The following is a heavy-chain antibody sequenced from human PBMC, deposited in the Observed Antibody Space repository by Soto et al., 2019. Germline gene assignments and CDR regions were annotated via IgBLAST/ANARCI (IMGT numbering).Heavy chain of an antibody. J-gene: IGHJ3*02. Sequence: GGSLRLSCAASGFTFSSYAMHWVRQAPGKGLEWVAVISYDGSNKYYADSVKGRFTISRDNSKNTLYLQMNSLRAEDTAVYYCASPGGNVTAFDIWGQGTMVTVSS. CDR1: GFTFSSYA. V-gene: IGHV3-30-3*01. CDR2: ISYDGSNK. CDR3: ASPGGNVTAFDI. D-gene: IGHD3-16*01.